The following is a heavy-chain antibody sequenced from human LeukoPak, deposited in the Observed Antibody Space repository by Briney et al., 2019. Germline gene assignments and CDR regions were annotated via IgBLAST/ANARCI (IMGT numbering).Heavy chain of an antibody. Sequence: ASVKVSCKASGYTFTSYDINWVRQATGQGLEWMGWMNPNSGNTGCAQKFQGRVTMTRNTSISTAYMELSSLRSEDTAVYYCARDSLAARRAARRAWFDPWGQGTLVTVSS. J-gene: IGHJ5*02. CDR3: ARDSLAARRAARRAWFDP. CDR2: MNPNSGNT. V-gene: IGHV1-8*01. CDR1: GYTFTSYD. D-gene: IGHD6-6*01.